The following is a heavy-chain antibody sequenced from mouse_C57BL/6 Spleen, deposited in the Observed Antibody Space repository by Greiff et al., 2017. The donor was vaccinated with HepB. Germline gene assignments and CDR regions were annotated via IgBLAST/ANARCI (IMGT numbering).Heavy chain of an antibody. V-gene: IGHV1-47*01. Sequence: QVQLQQSGAELVKPGASVKMSCKASGYTFTTYPIEWMKQNHGKSLEWIGNFHPYNDDTKYNEKFKGKATLTVEKSSSTVYLYLSRLTSDDSAVYYYAMPAYDYDRYWYFDVWGTGTTVTVSS. D-gene: IGHD2-4*01. CDR3: AMPAYDYDRYWYFDV. CDR1: GYTFTTYP. J-gene: IGHJ1*03. CDR2: FHPYNDDT.